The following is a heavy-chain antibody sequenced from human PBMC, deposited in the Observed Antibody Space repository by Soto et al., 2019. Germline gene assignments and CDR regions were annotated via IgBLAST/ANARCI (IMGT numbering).Heavy chain of an antibody. CDR2: IIPIFGTA. J-gene: IGHJ6*02. D-gene: IGHD4-17*01. CDR3: ARGNPTGVRWRSYYGMDV. Sequence: QVQLVQSGAEVKKPGSSVKVSCKASGGTFSSYAISWVRQAPGQGLEWMGGIIPIFGTANYAQKFQGRVTITADESTSTAYMGLRSLRSEDTAVYYCARGNPTGVRWRSYYGMDVWGQGTTVTVSS. V-gene: IGHV1-69*01. CDR1: GGTFSSYA.